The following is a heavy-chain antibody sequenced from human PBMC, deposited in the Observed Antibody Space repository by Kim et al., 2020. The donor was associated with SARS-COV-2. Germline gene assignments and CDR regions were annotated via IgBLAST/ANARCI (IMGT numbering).Heavy chain of an antibody. CDR1: GFTFSGYA. J-gene: IGHJ4*02. D-gene: IGHD6-13*01. V-gene: IGHV3-30-3*01. CDR3: AREEAAGHFDY. Sequence: GGSLRLSCAASGFTFSGYAINWVRQAPGRGLEWVAFIDYDGSNKNYADSVKGRFTISRDNSKNTLYLQMNILRAEDTAVYYCAREEAAGHFDYWGQGTLVTVSS. CDR2: IDYDGSNK.